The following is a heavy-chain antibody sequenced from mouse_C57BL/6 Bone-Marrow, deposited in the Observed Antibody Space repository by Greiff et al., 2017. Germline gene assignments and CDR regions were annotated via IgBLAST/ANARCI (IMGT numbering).Heavy chain of an antibody. CDR3: AREETRTNFDY. D-gene: IGHD1-3*01. CDR2: IDPSDSYT. V-gene: IGHV1-69*01. Sequence: VKLQQPGAELVMPGASVKLSCKASGYTFTSYWMHWVKQRPGQGLEWIGEIDPSDSYTNYNQKFKGKSTLTVDKSSSTTYMQLSSLTSEDSAVYYCAREETRTNFDYWGQGTTLTVSS. CDR1: GYTFTSYW. J-gene: IGHJ2*01.